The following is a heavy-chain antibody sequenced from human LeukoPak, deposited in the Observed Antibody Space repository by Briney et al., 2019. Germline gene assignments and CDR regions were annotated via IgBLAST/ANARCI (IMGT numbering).Heavy chain of an antibody. CDR1: RFTFDDYA. D-gene: IGHD2-2*01. J-gene: IGHJ4*02. Sequence: QPGGSLRLSRAASRFTFDDYAMHWVRQVPGKGLEWVSGISWNSGSIGYADSVKGRFTISRDNAKNSLYLQMNSLRAEDTALYYCAKGMGSTDTPADYWGPGTLVTVSS. CDR3: AKGMGSTDTPADY. V-gene: IGHV3-9*01. CDR2: ISWNSGSI.